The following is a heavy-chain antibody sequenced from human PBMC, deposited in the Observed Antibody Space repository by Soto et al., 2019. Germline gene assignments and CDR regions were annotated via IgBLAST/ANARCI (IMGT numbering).Heavy chain of an antibody. D-gene: IGHD2-15*01. V-gene: IGHV3-23*01. Sequence: EVQLLESGGGLVQPGGSLRLSCAASGFTFSSYAMSWVRQAPGKGLEWVSAISGSGGSTYYADSVKGRFTISRDNSKNTLYLQMNSLRAEDTAVYYCAKAANYCSGGSCYQTNYYYYGMDVWGQGTTVTVSS. CDR2: ISGSGGST. CDR3: AKAANYCSGGSCYQTNYYYYGMDV. CDR1: GFTFSSYA. J-gene: IGHJ6*02.